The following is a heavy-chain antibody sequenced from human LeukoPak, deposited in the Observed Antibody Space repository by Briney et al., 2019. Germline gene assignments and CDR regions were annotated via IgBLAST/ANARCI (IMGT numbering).Heavy chain of an antibody. J-gene: IGHJ6*02. CDR1: GGSISSYY. V-gene: IGHV4-59*08. CDR3: ARHHDYGDYSYYYDMDV. Sequence: PSETLSLTCTVSGGSISSYYWSWIRQPPGKGLEWIGYIYYSGSTNYNPSLKSRVTISVDTSKNQFSLKLSSVTAADTAVYYCARHHDYGDYSYYYDMDVWGQGTTVTVSS. CDR2: IYYSGST. D-gene: IGHD4-17*01.